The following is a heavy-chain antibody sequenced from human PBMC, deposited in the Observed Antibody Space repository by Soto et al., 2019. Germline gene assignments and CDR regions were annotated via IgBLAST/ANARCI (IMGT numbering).Heavy chain of an antibody. CDR1: GFTFSSYR. D-gene: IGHD5-12*01. J-gene: IGHJ6*02. CDR3: ACPVHVDIVATDYYYYGMDV. CDR2: ISSSSSYI. Sequence: GGSLRLYCAASGFTFSSYRMNWVRQAPGKGLEWVSSISSSSSYIYYADSVKGRFTISRDNAKNSLYLQMNSLRAEDTAVYYCACPVHVDIVATDYYYYGMDVWGQGTTVTVSS. V-gene: IGHV3-21*01.